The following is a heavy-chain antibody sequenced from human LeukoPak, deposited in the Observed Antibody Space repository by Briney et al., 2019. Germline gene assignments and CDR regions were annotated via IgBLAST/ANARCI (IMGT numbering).Heavy chain of an antibody. CDR1: GFTFSSYG. Sequence: CXASGFTFSSYGMHWVRQAPGKGLEWVAVISYDGSNKYYADSVKGRFTISRDNSKNKVYVQMSSLRGEDTGIYYXXXXXXXWRGXXXDYWGQGAXVTVSS. CDR2: ISYDGSNK. CDR3: XXXXXXWRGXXXDY. J-gene: IGHJ4*02. D-gene: IGHD5-12*01. V-gene: IGHV3-30*03.